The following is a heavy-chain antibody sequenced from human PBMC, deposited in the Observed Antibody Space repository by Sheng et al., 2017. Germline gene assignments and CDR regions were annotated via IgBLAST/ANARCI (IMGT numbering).Heavy chain of an antibody. D-gene: IGHD3-22*01. V-gene: IGHV1-69*01. CDR1: GGSFNNYA. CDR2: IVPIFGTT. CDR3: GRGGDVAPYFDRPLDH. J-gene: IGHJ4*02. Sequence: QVQLVQSGAEVKPPGSSVKVSCKASGGSFNNYAIIWVRQAPGQGLEWMGGIVPIFGTTNYAQKFQGRVTITADESTSTAYMELSSLRSEDTAMYYCGRGGDVAPYFDRPLDHWGQGTRGHRLL.